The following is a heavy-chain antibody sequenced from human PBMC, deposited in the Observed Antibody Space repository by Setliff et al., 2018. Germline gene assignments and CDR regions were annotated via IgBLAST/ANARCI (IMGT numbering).Heavy chain of an antibody. CDR3: ARQSVRGLADNNGFDP. Sequence: SETLSLTCAVSGYSISSGYYWAWSRQPPEKGLGWIGSSYRTGNTHYNPSLKSRVTISLDTSKNQFSLKLTSVTAADTAINYGARQSVRGLADNNGFDPWGQGTLVTVSS. CDR2: SYRTGNT. V-gene: IGHV4-38-2*01. D-gene: IGHD2-15*01. J-gene: IGHJ5*02. CDR1: GYSISSGYY.